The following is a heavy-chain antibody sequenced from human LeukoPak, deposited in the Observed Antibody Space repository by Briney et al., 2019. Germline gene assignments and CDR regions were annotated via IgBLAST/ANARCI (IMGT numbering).Heavy chain of an antibody. Sequence: GGSLRLSCAASGFTFSNCPMHWVRQAPGKGLEWVAVISYDGSNKYYADSVKGRFTISRDNSKNTLYLQMNSLRAEDTAVYYCARSGPRSYYYYYYMDVWGKGTTVTVSS. CDR2: ISYDGSNK. CDR1: GFTFSNCP. J-gene: IGHJ6*03. V-gene: IGHV3-30*04. CDR3: ARSGPRSYYYYYYMDV.